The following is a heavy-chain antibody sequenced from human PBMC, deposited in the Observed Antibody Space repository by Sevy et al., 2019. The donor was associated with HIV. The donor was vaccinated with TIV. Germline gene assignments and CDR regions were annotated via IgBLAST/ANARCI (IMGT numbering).Heavy chain of an antibody. J-gene: IGHJ3*02. CDR3: TRDINPRCGDYSCDAFDI. Sequence: GGSLRLSCEASGFTFSTYWMTWIRQAPGKGLEWVANMNQDGSDKFYVDSVKGRFTISRDNAKKTLFLQMNSLRAEDTAMYFCTRDINPRCGDYSCDAFDIWGQGTMVTVSS. CDR1: GFTFSTYW. D-gene: IGHD2-21*01. V-gene: IGHV3-7*01. CDR2: MNQDGSDK.